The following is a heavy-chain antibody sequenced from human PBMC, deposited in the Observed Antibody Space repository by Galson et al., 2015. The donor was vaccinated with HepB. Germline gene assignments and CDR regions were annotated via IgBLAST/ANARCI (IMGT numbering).Heavy chain of an antibody. V-gene: IGHV3-30*03. CDR3: TRGSLGRPLGQVYYGMDV. J-gene: IGHJ6*02. D-gene: IGHD3/OR15-3a*01. CDR2: ISYDGSYK. Sequence: SLRLSCAASGFTFLSYGMHWVRQAPGKGLEWVAVISYDGSYKYYADSVKGRFTISRDNSKNTLYVQMDSLRPEDTAVYYCTRGSLGRPLGQVYYGMDVWGQGTMVTVSS. CDR1: GFTFLSYG.